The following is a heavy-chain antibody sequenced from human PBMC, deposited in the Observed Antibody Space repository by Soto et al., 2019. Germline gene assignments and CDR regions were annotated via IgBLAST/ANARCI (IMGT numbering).Heavy chain of an antibody. V-gene: IGHV3-33*01. J-gene: IGHJ4*02. CDR3: ARETLLRRTRYFDD. Sequence: QSEGSLRLSSAASGITFGIYGMQGVRQVPCKGLEWLAVIWFDGRTKYYADSVKGRFTISRDNAKNTLYLQMNNLRAEDTALYFCARETLLRRTRYFDDGSQ. CDR1: GITFGIYG. D-gene: IGHD2-21*01. CDR2: IWFDGRTK.